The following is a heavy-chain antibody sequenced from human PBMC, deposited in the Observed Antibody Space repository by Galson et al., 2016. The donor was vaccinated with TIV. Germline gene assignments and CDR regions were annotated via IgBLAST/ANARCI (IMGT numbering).Heavy chain of an antibody. V-gene: IGHV1-2*06. CDR2: INPNSGAT. J-gene: IGHJ4*02. CDR3: ARSYYYDSSAYYFDY. Sequence: SVKVSCKASGYMFTAYFIHWVRQAPGQGLEWMGRINPNSGATDYAQKFQGRVTMTRDTSISTAYMELSRLTYDDTAVYYCARSYYYDSSAYYFDYWGKGTLVTVSS. D-gene: IGHD3-22*01. CDR1: GYMFTAYF.